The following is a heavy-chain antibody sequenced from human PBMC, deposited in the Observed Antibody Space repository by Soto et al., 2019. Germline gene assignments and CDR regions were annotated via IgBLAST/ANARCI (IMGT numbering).Heavy chain of an antibody. D-gene: IGHD5-12*01. V-gene: IGHV1-18*01. CDR1: GYTFSNYG. CDR2: ISAYTGNT. CDR3: ARDTPASGVATLDF. J-gene: IGHJ4*02. Sequence: QVQLVQSGAEVKKPGASVKVSCKTSGYTFSNYGISWERQAPGQGLEWMAWISAYTGNTNFAQRFQGRVTMTTDTSTSTAYMELRSLRSDDTAVYYCARDTPASGVATLDFWGQGSLVTVSS.